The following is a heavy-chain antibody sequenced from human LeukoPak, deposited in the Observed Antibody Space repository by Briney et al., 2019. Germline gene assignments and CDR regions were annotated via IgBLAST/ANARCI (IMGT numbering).Heavy chain of an antibody. J-gene: IGHJ4*02. V-gene: IGHV4-39*01. D-gene: IGHD4-17*01. CDR3: ARGVYGDWYDY. Sequence: SSETLSLTCAVSGGSISSSGYYWGWIRQPPGKGLEWIASIYYSGSTYYNPSLKSRVTISVDTSKNQLSLKLSSLTAADTAVYYCARGVYGDWYDYWGQGTLVTVSS. CDR1: GGSISSSGYY. CDR2: IYYSGST.